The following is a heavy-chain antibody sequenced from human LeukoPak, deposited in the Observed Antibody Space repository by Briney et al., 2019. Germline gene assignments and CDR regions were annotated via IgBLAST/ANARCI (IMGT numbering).Heavy chain of an antibody. J-gene: IGHJ3*02. D-gene: IGHD4-17*01. CDR1: GFTFGDYA. CDR2: IRSKAYGGTT. Sequence: GGSLRLSCTASGFTFGDYAMNWVRQAPGKGLEWVGFIRSKAYGGTTEYAASVKGRFTISRDDSKSIAYLQMNSLKTEATAVYYCTRDGDYLDDAFDIWGQGTMVTVSS. CDR3: TRDGDYLDDAFDI. V-gene: IGHV3-49*04.